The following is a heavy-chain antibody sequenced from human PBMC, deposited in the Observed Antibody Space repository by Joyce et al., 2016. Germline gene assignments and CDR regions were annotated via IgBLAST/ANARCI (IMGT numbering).Heavy chain of an antibody. Sequence: QLQLQESGPGLVKASETLSLTCTVSGGSISSNNHLWGWIRQPPGKGLEWIAIIHYTGTTYYNPSLQSRVTISVDTSKSQCSLGLGSVTAADTAVYFCARQVAQGHYYMDVWGKGTTVTVSS. J-gene: IGHJ6*03. D-gene: IGHD2-15*01. CDR1: GGSISSNNHL. CDR3: ARQVAQGHYYMDV. V-gene: IGHV4-39*01. CDR2: IHYTGTT.